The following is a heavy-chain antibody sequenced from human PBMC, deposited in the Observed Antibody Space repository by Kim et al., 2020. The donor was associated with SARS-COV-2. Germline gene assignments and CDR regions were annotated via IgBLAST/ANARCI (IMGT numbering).Heavy chain of an antibody. V-gene: IGHV1-3*01. Sequence: ASVKVSCKASGYTFTSYAMHWVRQAPGQRLEWMGWINAGNGNTKYSQKFQGRVTITRDTSASTAYMELSSLRSEDTAVYYCARSVRDTAMEFDYWGQGTLVTVSS. J-gene: IGHJ4*02. D-gene: IGHD5-18*01. CDR1: GYTFTSYA. CDR3: ARSVRDTAMEFDY. CDR2: INAGNGNT.